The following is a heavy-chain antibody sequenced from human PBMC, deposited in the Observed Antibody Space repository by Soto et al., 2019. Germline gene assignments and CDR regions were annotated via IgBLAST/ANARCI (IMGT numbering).Heavy chain of an antibody. CDR1: GFTFSGSA. D-gene: IGHD3-22*01. CDR3: TRQEMDYYDSSGYWWFDP. V-gene: IGHV3-73*02. CDR2: IRSKANSYAT. J-gene: IGHJ5*02. Sequence: EVQLVESGGGLVQPGGSLKLSCAASGFTFSGSAMHWVRQASGKGLEWVGRIRSKANSYATAYAASVKGRFTISRDDSKNTAYLQMNSLKTEDTAVYYCTRQEMDYYDSSGYWWFDPWGQGTLVTVSS.